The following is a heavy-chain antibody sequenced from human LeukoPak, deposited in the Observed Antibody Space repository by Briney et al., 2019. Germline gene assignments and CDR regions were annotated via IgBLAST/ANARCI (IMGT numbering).Heavy chain of an antibody. Sequence: ASVKVSCKASGYTFTSYYMHWVRQAPGQGLEWMGIINPSGGSTSYAQKFQGGVTMTRDTSTSTVYMELSSLRSEGTAVYYCARGGYDFWSGYSIGGGAFDIWGQGTMVTVSS. CDR2: INPSGGST. V-gene: IGHV1-46*01. J-gene: IGHJ3*02. CDR3: ARGGYDFWSGYSIGGGAFDI. D-gene: IGHD3-3*01. CDR1: GYTFTSYY.